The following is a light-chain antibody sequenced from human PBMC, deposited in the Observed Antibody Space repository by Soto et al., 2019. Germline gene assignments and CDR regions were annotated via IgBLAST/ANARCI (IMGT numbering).Light chain of an antibody. CDR3: QQYNNWLIT. CDR2: GAS. CDR1: QSVSGN. V-gene: IGKV3-15*01. J-gene: IGKJ5*01. Sequence: EIVMTQSPATLSVSPGERATLSCRASQSVSGNLVWYQQKPGQAPSLLIYGASTRATGLPARFSGSGSGTEFTLTISSLQSEDFAVYYCQQYNNWLITFGQGTRLEIK.